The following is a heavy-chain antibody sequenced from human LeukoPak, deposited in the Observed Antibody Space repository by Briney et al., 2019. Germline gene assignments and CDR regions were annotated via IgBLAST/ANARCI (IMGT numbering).Heavy chain of an antibody. J-gene: IGHJ4*02. Sequence: ASVKVSCKASGYTFTSYGISWVRQAPGQGLEWMGWISAYNGNTNYAQKFQGRVTMTRDTSTSTVYMELSSLRSEDTAVYYCARDESYDSSGSFFDYWGQGTLVTVSS. CDR1: GYTFTSYG. V-gene: IGHV1-18*01. D-gene: IGHD3-22*01. CDR3: ARDESYDSSGSFFDY. CDR2: ISAYNGNT.